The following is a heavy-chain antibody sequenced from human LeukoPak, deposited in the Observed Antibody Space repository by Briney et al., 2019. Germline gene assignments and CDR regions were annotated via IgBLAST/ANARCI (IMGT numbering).Heavy chain of an antibody. J-gene: IGHJ4*02. CDR3: ARDQVSKGYSYGYFY. D-gene: IGHD5-18*01. V-gene: IGHV4-59*01. CDR2: IYYSGST. CDR1: GGSISSYY. Sequence: SETLSLTCTVSGGSISSYYWSWIRQPPGKGLEWIGYIYYSGSTNYNPSLKSRVTISVDTSKNQFSLKLSSVTAADTAVYYCARDQVSKGYSYGYFYWGQGTLVTVSS.